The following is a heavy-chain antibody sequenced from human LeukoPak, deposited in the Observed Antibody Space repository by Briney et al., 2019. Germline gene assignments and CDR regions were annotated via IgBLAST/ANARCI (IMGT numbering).Heavy chain of an antibody. D-gene: IGHD4-17*01. CDR3: AKDHGDYSFDY. J-gene: IGHJ4*02. V-gene: IGHV3-7*04. CDR2: IKQDGSEK. CDR1: GFTFSSYW. Sequence: PGGSLRLSCAASGFTFSSYWMSWVRQAPGKGLEWVANIKQDGSEKYYVDSVKGRFTISRDNAKNSLYLQMNSLRAEDTAVYLCAKDHGDYSFDYWGQGTLVTVSS.